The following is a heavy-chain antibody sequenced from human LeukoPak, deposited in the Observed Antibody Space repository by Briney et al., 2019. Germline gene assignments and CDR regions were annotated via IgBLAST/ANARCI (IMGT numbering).Heavy chain of an antibody. CDR1: GFTFSTYA. J-gene: IGHJ4*02. V-gene: IGHV3-23*01. CDR2: ISGSGGST. D-gene: IGHD3-10*01. Sequence: GGSLRLSCAASGFTFSTYAMGWLRHAPGKGLEWRSYISGSGGSTYCADSVQGRFTSSRDNSKNTLYLQMNSLRAEDTALYYCAKRVGSYYFDSWGQGTLVTVSS. CDR3: AKRVGSYYFDS.